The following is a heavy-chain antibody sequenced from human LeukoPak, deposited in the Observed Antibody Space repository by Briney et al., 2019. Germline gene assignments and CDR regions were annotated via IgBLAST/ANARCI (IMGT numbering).Heavy chain of an antibody. D-gene: IGHD3-22*01. Sequence: GGSLRLSCAASGFTFNTYSMNWVRQAPGKGLEWVSAISASGGSTYYADSVKGRFTISRDNSKNTLYLQMNSLRVEDTAVYYCAKEVYYFDTSGLYSFAFDIWGQGTMVTVPS. CDR2: ISASGGST. V-gene: IGHV3-23*01. J-gene: IGHJ3*02. CDR3: AKEVYYFDTSGLYSFAFDI. CDR1: GFTFNTYS.